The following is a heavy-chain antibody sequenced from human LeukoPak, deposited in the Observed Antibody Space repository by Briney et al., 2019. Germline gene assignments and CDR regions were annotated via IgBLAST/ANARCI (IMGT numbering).Heavy chain of an antibody. CDR3: TRESGAFSPFGF. D-gene: IGHD1-26*01. CDR1: GGSIDITNY. V-gene: IGHV4-4*02. Sequence: SSETLSLTCGVSGGSIDITNYWSWVRQAPGKGLEWIGEISHSGTTNYNPSLRSRVTMSLDRANNQFSLSLTSVTAADTAIYYCTRESGAFSPFGFWGQGTLVTVSS. CDR2: ISHSGTT. J-gene: IGHJ4*02.